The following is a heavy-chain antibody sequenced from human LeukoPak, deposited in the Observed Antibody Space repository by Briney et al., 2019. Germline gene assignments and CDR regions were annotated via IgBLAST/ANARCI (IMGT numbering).Heavy chain of an antibody. J-gene: IGHJ4*02. CDR2: INDNGRST. D-gene: IGHD6-19*01. V-gene: IGHV3-64D*09. CDR1: GFSFSKYA. Sequence: PGGSLRLSCSVSGFSFSKYAMHWVRQAQGKGLEYVSAINDNGRSTYYADSVKGRFSISRDNSKSTLYLQMSSLRTEDTAVYYCVKYSSGWYYDYWGQGTLVTVSS. CDR3: VKYSSGWYYDY.